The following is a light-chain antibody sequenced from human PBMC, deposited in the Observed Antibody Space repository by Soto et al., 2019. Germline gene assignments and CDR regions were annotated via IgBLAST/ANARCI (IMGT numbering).Light chain of an antibody. V-gene: IGLV2-14*01. CDR1: SSDVGGYNY. CDR3: SSYTSSSIDYV. CDR2: EVS. Sequence: QSALTQPASVSGSPGQSITISCTGTSSDVGGYNYVSLYPQHPGKAPKLMIYEVSNRPSGVSNRFSGSKSGHTASLTISGLQAEDEADYYCSSYTSSSIDYVFGPGTKLTVL. J-gene: IGLJ1*01.